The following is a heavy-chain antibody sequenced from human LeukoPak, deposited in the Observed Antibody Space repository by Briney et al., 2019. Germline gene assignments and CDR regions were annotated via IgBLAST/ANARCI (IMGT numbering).Heavy chain of an antibody. Sequence: PSETLSLTCTVSGGSISSGGYYWSWIRQHPGKGLEWIGYIYYSGSTYYNPSLKSRVTISVDTSKNQFSLKPSSVTAADTAVYYCARTSLQYVDFDYWGQGTLVTVSS. J-gene: IGHJ4*02. CDR2: IYYSGST. D-gene: IGHD4-11*01. V-gene: IGHV4-31*03. CDR1: GGSISSGGYY. CDR3: ARTSLQYVDFDY.